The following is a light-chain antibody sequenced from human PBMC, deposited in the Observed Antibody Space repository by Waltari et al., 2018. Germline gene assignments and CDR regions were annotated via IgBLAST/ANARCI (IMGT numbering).Light chain of an antibody. J-gene: IGKJ2*01. CDR2: AAS. V-gene: IGKV3D-15*01. CDR3: QQYDNWPYT. CDR1: RSVNSK. Sequence: EIVMTQSPGTLSVSPGERATLSCRASRSVNSKLVWYQQKPGQAPRLLINAASTRATGIPARFSGSGSGTEFTLTINSLQSEDFAVYYCQQYDNWPYTFDQGTKLEIK.